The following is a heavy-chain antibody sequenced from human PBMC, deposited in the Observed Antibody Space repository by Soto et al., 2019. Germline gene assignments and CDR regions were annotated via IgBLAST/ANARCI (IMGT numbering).Heavy chain of an antibody. V-gene: IGHV3-23*01. CDR1: GFTFSDFG. J-gene: IGHJ4*02. CDR3: AKKVTIYAVDPADY. D-gene: IGHD3-3*01. Sequence: PVGSLRLSCAASGFTFSDFGMSWVRQAPGKGLEWVSVISASGDATYYAASVKGRFTLSRDNSKNTLYLQMNSLTVADTAVYYCAKKVTIYAVDPADYWGQGTQVTVSS. CDR2: ISASGDAT.